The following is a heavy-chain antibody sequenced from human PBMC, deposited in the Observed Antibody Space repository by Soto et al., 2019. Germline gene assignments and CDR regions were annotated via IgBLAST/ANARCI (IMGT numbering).Heavy chain of an antibody. CDR3: ARDLGKDERHYFDN. D-gene: IGHD1-26*01. CDR1: RFSLSTYW. Sequence: EVQLVESGGGLVQPGGSLRLSCVASRFSLSTYWMYWVRQAPGKGLMWVSRINSDGGIINYADAVKGRFTISRDNAKNTLYLQMNRLRVNDTAVYYCARDLGKDERHYFDNWGQGTLVTVSS. J-gene: IGHJ4*02. V-gene: IGHV3-74*01. CDR2: INSDGGII.